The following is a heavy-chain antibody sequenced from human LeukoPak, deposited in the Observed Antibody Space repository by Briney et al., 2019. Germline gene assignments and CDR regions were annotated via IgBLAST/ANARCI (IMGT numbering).Heavy chain of an antibody. CDR2: IYTSGST. V-gene: IGHV4-4*07. J-gene: IGHJ3*02. D-gene: IGHD3-22*01. Sequence: PSETLSLTCTVSGGSISSYYWSWIRQPAGKGLEWIGRIYTSGSTNYNPSLKSRVTISVDTSKNQFSLKLSSVTAADTAVYYCARWGKRMQNYYDSSGSDAFDIWGQGTMVTVSS. CDR1: GGSISSYY. CDR3: ARWGKRMQNYYDSSGSDAFDI.